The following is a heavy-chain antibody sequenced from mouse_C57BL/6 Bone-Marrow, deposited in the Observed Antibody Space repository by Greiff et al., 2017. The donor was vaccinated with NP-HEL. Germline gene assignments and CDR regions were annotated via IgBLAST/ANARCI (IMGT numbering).Heavy chain of an antibody. Sequence: EVQLQQSGTVLARPGASVKMSCKTSGYTFTSYWMHWVKQRPGQGLEWIGAIYPGNSDTSYNQKFKGKAKLTAVTSASTAYMGLSSLTNEDSAVYYCTKHYYSNPFAYWGQGTLVTVSA. CDR2: IYPGNSDT. D-gene: IGHD2-5*01. CDR3: TKHYYSNPFAY. CDR1: GYTFTSYW. V-gene: IGHV1-5*01. J-gene: IGHJ3*01.